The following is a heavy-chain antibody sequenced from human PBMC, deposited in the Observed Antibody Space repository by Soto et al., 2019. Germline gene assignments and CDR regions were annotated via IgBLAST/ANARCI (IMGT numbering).Heavy chain of an antibody. V-gene: IGHV1-69*01. Sequence: QVQLVQSGAEVKKPGSSVKVSCKASGGTFSSYAISWVRQAPGQGLEWMGGIIPIFGTANYAQKFQGRVTLTADESTSKAYMELSRLRSEDTAVYYCASGSYSSSSYYYYCCMDVWGQGTTVTVSS. CDR2: IIPIFGTA. CDR3: ASGSYSSSSYYYYCCMDV. D-gene: IGHD6-13*01. J-gene: IGHJ6*02. CDR1: GGTFSSYA.